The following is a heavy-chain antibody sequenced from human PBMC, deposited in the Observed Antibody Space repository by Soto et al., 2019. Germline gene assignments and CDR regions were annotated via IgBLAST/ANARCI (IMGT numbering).Heavy chain of an antibody. Sequence: PGGSLRLSGAASGFTFSRYAMGWVRQAPGKGLEWVSAISGSGGSTYYADSVKGRFTISRDNSKNTLYLPMNSLRAEDTGVYYCEKDMIARFEWLRIGGYYYSYYGMDVWGQGTTVTVSS. V-gene: IGHV3-23*01. D-gene: IGHD5-12*01. CDR2: ISGSGGST. CDR3: EKDMIARFEWLRIGGYYYSYYGMDV. J-gene: IGHJ6*02. CDR1: GFTFSRYA.